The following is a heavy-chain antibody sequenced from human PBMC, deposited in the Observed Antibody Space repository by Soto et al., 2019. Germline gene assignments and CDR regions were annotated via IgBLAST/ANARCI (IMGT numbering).Heavy chain of an antibody. CDR2: INPNSGGT. CDR3: ARGIAVQGMDV. Sequence: ASVKVSCKASGYTFNSYGISWVRQAPGQGLEWMGWINPNSGGTNYAQKFQGWVTMTRDTSISTAYMELSRLRSDDTAVYYCARGIAVQGMDVWGQGTTVTVSS. V-gene: IGHV1-2*04. CDR1: GYTFNSYG. D-gene: IGHD6-19*01. J-gene: IGHJ6*02.